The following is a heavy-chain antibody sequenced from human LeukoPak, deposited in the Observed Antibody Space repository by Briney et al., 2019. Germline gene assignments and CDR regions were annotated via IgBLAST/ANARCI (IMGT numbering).Heavy chain of an antibody. CDR2: MSYDGSTK. CDR1: GFIFSTYG. D-gene: IGHD3-10*01. V-gene: IGHV3-30*18. Sequence: GRSLRLSCAASGFIFSTYGMHWVRQAPGKGLEWVAVMSYDGSTKYYADSVKGRFTISRDNSKNMLYLQMNSLREKDTAVYYCAKDSGELLYGDAFDIWGQGTRVAVSS. J-gene: IGHJ3*02. CDR3: AKDSGELLYGDAFDI.